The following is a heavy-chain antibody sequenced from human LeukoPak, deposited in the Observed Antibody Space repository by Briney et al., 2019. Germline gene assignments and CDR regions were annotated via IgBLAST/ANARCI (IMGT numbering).Heavy chain of an antibody. CDR3: ARERAAAPLDY. J-gene: IGHJ4*02. V-gene: IGHV4-38-2*02. CDR1: GYSISSGYY. D-gene: IGHD6-13*01. CDR2: IYHSGST. Sequence: PSETLSLTCTVSGYSISSGYYWGWIRQPPGKGLEWIGSIYHSGSTYYNPSLKSRVTISVDTSKNQFSLKLSSVTAADTAVYYCARERAAAPLDYWGQGTLVTVSS.